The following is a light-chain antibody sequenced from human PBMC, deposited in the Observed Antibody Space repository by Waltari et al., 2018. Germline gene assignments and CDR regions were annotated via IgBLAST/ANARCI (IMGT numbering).Light chain of an antibody. CDR1: QSVSRF. J-gene: IGKJ1*01. CDR3: QKYDRLPAT. Sequence: ELVLTQSPGPQSLSPGARGTLAGSASQSVSRFLAWYQQKPGQAPRLPIYGASTRATGIPDRFSGSGSGTDFSLTISRLEPEDFAVYYCQKYDRLPATFGQGTKVEIK. CDR2: GAS. V-gene: IGKV3-20*01.